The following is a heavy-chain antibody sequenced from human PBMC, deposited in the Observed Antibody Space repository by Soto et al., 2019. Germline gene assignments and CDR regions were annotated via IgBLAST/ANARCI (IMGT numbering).Heavy chain of an antibody. J-gene: IGHJ6*02. CDR1: GGTFSTAA. D-gene: IGHD3-3*02. CDR2: IMPIFRTA. Sequence: QVQVEQSGAEVKKPGSSVKVSCKASGGTFSTAAISWVRQAPGQGLEWMGGIMPIFRTADYAQKFQGRVTITEDESTTTAYLELRSLRSEDTAVYYCARDKDRPQLGGNYYYIMDVWGQGTTVTVSS. V-gene: IGHV1-69*12. CDR3: ARDKDRPQLGGNYYYIMDV.